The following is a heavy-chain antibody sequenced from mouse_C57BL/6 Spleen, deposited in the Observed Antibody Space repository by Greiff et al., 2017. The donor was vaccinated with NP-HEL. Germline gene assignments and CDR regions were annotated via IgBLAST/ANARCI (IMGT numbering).Heavy chain of an antibody. CDR3: ARDGITTVVAKGYYAMDY. J-gene: IGHJ4*01. V-gene: IGHV5-4*01. CDR1: GFTFSSYA. Sequence: DVQLQESGGGLVKPGGSLKLSCAASGFTFSSYAMSWVRQTPEKRLEWVATISDGGSYTYYPDNVKGRFTISRDNAKNNLYLQMSHLKSEDTAMYYCARDGITTVVAKGYYAMDYWGQGTSVTVSS. D-gene: IGHD1-1*01. CDR2: ISDGGSYT.